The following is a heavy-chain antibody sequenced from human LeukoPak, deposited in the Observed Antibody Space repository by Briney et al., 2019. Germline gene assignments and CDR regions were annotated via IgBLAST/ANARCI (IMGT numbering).Heavy chain of an antibody. CDR3: AKGTTDSSGMDY. CDR1: GFTFSSYV. V-gene: IGHV3-23*01. D-gene: IGHD3-22*01. Sequence: TGGSLRLSCAASGFTFSSYVVSWVRQAPGKGLEWVSSISGSGDSTNYADSVKGRFTVSRDNSKNTLYLQMNSLRAEDTAVYYCAKGTTDSSGMDYWGQGTLVTVSS. CDR2: ISGSGDST. J-gene: IGHJ4*02.